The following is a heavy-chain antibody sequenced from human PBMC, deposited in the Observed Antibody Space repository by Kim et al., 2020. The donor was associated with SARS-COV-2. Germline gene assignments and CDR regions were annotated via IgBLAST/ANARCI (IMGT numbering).Heavy chain of an antibody. J-gene: IGHJ6*01. Sequence: SETLSLTCSVSGGSINGYYWGWIRQSPERGLEWIGYIYSSGTTNYNPSLESRVTISIDTSMNQFSLKLRSVTPADTAVYYCVRDDYGSGSYYNPGYYGM. CDR1: GGSINGYY. V-gene: IGHV4-59*13. CDR3: VRDDYGSGSYYNPGYYGM. D-gene: IGHD3-10*01. CDR2: IYSSGTT.